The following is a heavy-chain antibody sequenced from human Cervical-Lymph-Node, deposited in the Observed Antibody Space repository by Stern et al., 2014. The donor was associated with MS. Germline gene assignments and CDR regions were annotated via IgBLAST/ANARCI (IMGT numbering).Heavy chain of an antibody. D-gene: IGHD6-13*01. CDR1: SGSISGNNHY. CDR2: IHYVGST. Sequence: QLQLQESGPGLVKPSQTLSLTCTVSSGSISGNNHYWSWIRQNPGKGLEWIGNIHYVGSTYYNPSLKSRITISVDTSKNQFSLRLSSVTAADTAVYYCAKEGSPLAAPHLWGQGALVTVSS. V-gene: IGHV4-31*03. J-gene: IGHJ4*02. CDR3: AKEGSPLAAPHL.